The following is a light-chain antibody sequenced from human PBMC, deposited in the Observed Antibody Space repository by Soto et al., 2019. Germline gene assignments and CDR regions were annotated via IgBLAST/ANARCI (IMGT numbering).Light chain of an antibody. CDR1: QSLLHSNGYNY. CDR3: MQALQTRT. J-gene: IGKJ1*01. CDR2: LGS. V-gene: IGKV2-28*01. Sequence: DIVMTQSPVSLPVTPGEPASISCRSSQSLLHSNGYNYLDWYLQKPGQSPQLLIYLGSNRASGVPDRFSGSGSGTDFTLKISRVVAEDVGVYYCMQALQTRTFGQGTKV.